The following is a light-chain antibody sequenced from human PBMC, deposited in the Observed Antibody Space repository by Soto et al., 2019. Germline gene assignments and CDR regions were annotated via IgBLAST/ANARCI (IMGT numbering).Light chain of an antibody. CDR2: KAS. J-gene: IGKJ1*01. Sequence: DIQMTQSPSTLSASVGDRVTITCRASESISTWLAWYQQKPGKAPNLLIYKASSFESGVPSRFSGSGSGTDFTPTISSLPPSDFATYYGQKYNFFSWRSGQGTKVEFK. CDR3: QKYNFFSWR. V-gene: IGKV1-5*03. CDR1: ESISTW.